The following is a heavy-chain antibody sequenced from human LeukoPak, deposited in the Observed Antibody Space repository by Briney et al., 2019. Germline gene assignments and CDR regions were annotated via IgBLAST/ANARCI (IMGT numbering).Heavy chain of an antibody. V-gene: IGHV3-20*04. CDR2: INWNGGST. Sequence: GGSLRLSCAASGFTFDDYGMSWVRQAPGKGLEWVSGINWNGGSTGYADSVKGRFTISRDNAKNSLYLQMNSLRAEDTALYYCARGSGSDYSKGLDYWGQGTLVTVSS. CDR1: GFTFDDYG. CDR3: ARGSGSDYSKGLDY. D-gene: IGHD3-10*01. J-gene: IGHJ4*02.